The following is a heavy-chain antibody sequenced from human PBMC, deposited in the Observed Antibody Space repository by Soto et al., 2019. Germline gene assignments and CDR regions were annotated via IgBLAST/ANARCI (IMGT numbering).Heavy chain of an antibody. CDR2: IFYSGST. J-gene: IGHJ4*02. CDR1: GGFISGHY. V-gene: IGHV4-59*11. CDR3: ARVGSSGWSPDY. D-gene: IGHD6-19*01. Sequence: PSATLSLTCRASGGFISGHYWTWIRQSPGKGLGWIGYIFYSGSTNYSPSLKSRVTISVDTSKNQFSLKMSSVTAADTAVYYCARVGSSGWSPDYWGRGTLVTVSS.